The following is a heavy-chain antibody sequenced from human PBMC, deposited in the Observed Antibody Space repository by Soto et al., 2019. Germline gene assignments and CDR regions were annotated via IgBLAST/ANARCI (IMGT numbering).Heavy chain of an antibody. D-gene: IGHD5-18*01. CDR2: IYYSGST. CDR3: ARVGFGYSYGYRSEGMDV. V-gene: IGHV4-31*03. CDR1: GGSISSGGYY. J-gene: IGHJ6*02. Sequence: PSETLSLTCTVSGGSISSGGYYWSWIRQHPGKGLEWIGYIYYSGSTYYNPSLKSRVTISVDTSKNQFSLKLSSVTAADTAVYYCARVGFGYSYGYRSEGMDVWGQVTTVTVSS.